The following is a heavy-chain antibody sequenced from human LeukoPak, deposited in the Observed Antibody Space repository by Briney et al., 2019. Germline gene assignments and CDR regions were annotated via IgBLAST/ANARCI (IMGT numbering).Heavy chain of an antibody. Sequence: GGSLRLSCAASGFTFSSYGMHWVRQAPGKGLDWVAFIHHDGSNKYYADSVRGRFTISRDNSKNTLYLQMSSLRAEDTAVYFCAKGDKMLTWRRTYNRFDPWAREPWSPSPQ. D-gene: IGHD3-16*01. CDR3: AKGDKMLTWRRTYNRFDP. CDR2: IHHDGSNK. CDR1: GFTFSSYG. J-gene: IGHJ5*02. V-gene: IGHV3-30*02.